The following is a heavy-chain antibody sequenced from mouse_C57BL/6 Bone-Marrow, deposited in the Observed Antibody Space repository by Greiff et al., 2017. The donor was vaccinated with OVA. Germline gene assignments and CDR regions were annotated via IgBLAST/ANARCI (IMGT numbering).Heavy chain of an antibody. CDR1: GFSLTSYG. V-gene: IGHV2-5*01. D-gene: IGHD2-4*01. J-gene: IGHJ3*01. CDR2: IWRGGST. CDR3: AKKSNYEYDDGFAY. Sequence: QVQLQQSGPGLVQPSQSLSITCTVSGFSLTSYGVHWVRQSPGKGLEWLGVIWRGGSTDYNAAFMSRLSITKDNSKSQVVFKMNSLQTDDTAIYYCAKKSNYEYDDGFAYWGQGTLVTVSA.